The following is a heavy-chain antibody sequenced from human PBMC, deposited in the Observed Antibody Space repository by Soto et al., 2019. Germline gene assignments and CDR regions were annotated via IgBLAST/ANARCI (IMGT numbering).Heavy chain of an antibody. CDR2: IWYDGSKK. J-gene: IGHJ4*02. V-gene: IGHV3-33*01. Sequence: GGSLRLSCAASGFTFNSYAIHWVRQAPGKGLEWVAIIWYDGSKKFYADSAKGRFTISRDNSKNTAHLQMNSLRADDTAAYYCARGAPKQWLAYWGQGTLVTVSS. CDR1: GFTFNSYA. CDR3: ARGAPKQWLAY. D-gene: IGHD6-19*01.